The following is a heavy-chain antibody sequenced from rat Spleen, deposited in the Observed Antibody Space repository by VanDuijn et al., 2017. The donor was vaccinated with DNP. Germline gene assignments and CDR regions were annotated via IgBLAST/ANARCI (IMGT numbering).Heavy chain of an antibody. CDR2: IHTGSGGA. CDR1: GYTFTGYY. V-gene: IGHV1-43*01. Sequence: QVQLQQSGAELTKPGSSVKISCKASGYTFTGYYIGWIKQTTGQGLELFGYIHTGSGGANYNEKFKGKATVTVDKSSSTAFMQLSSLTPDDSAVYYCARWGNHNWYFDLWGPGTMVTVSS. J-gene: IGHJ1*01. D-gene: IGHD3-4*01. CDR3: ARWGNHNWYFDL.